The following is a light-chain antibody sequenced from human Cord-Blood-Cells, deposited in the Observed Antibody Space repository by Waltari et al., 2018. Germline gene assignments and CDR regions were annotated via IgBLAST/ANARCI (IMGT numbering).Light chain of an antibody. CDR2: GAS. V-gene: IGKV3-20*01. Sequence: EIVLTQSPGPLSLSPGERATLSVRASQSVSSSYLAWYQQKPGQAPRLLIYGASSRATGIPDRFSGSGSGTDFTLTISRLEPEDFAVYYCQQYGSSTLTFGGGTKVEIK. CDR1: QSVSSSY. CDR3: QQYGSSTLT. J-gene: IGKJ4*01.